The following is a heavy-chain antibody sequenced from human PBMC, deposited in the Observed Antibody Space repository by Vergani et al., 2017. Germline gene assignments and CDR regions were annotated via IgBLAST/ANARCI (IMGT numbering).Heavy chain of an antibody. J-gene: IGHJ6*02. CDR1: GFTFSDFS. CDR2: IGSSGPYI. Sequence: VQLVESGGGLVKPGGSLRLSCAASGFTFSDFSMRWVRQAPGKGLEWVAFIGSSGPYINYADSVKGRFIISRDNTNNSLFLQLRRLRAEDAAVYYCARDCTSGGCPDNYGMDVWGQGATVTVSS. V-gene: IGHV3-21*06. CDR3: ARDCTSGGCPDNYGMDV. D-gene: IGHD2-8*01.